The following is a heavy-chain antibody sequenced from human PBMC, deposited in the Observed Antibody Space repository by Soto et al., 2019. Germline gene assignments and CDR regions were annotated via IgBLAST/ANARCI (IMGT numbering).Heavy chain of an antibody. CDR2: IYYSGST. V-gene: IGHV4-39*07. J-gene: IGHJ4*02. Sequence: SETLSLTCTVSSGSISSSSYYWGWIRQPPGKGLEWIGSIYYSGSTYYNPSLKSRVTISVDTSKNQFSLKLSSVTAADTAVYYCARGRQYCSSTSCHHYYFDYWGQGTLVTVSS. D-gene: IGHD2-2*01. CDR1: SGSISSSSYY. CDR3: ARGRQYCSSTSCHHYYFDY.